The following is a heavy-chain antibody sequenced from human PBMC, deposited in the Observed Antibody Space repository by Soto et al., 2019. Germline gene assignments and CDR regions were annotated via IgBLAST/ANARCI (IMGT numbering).Heavy chain of an antibody. J-gene: IGHJ3*02. D-gene: IGHD5-18*01. V-gene: IGHV4-39*01. CDR3: ARHARGDTARVSGYAFDI. Sequence: PSETLSLPCTVSGGSISSSSYYCGSICQPPGKGLEWSGSIYYRGSTYYNPSPKSRVTISVDTSKNQFTLKLSSVTAADTALYYCARHARGDTARVSGYAFDIWGQGTMVTVSS. CDR1: GGSISSSSYY. CDR2: IYYRGST.